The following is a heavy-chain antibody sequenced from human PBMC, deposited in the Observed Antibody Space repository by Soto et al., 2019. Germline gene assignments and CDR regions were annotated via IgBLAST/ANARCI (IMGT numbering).Heavy chain of an antibody. J-gene: IGHJ6*02. Sequence: EVQLVDSGGDLIQPGGSLRLSCAVSGFTVSGNSLSWVRQAPGKGLEWVSYIFVDGAAYHADSVRDRFTISRYTSKNTLYPQINNLRAEDTAVYYCARDGGSITALAGIQYCGMDVWGQGTTVIVSS. CDR3: ARDGGSITALAGIQYCGMDV. CDR2: IFVDGAA. D-gene: IGHD6-19*01. V-gene: IGHV3-53*01. CDR1: GFTVSGNS.